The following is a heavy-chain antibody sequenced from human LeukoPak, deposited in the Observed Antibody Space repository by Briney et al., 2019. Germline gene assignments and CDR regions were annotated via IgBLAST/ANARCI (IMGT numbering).Heavy chain of an antibody. CDR1: GFTFSSYA. J-gene: IGHJ4*02. Sequence: GGSLRLSCAASGFTFSSYAMSWVRQAPGKGLEWVSAISGSGGSTYYADCVKGRFTISRDNSKNTLYLQMNSLRAEDTAVYYCAKDRAAAGRTYYFDYWGQGTLVTVSS. CDR3: AKDRAAAGRTYYFDY. D-gene: IGHD6-13*01. CDR2: ISGSGGST. V-gene: IGHV3-23*01.